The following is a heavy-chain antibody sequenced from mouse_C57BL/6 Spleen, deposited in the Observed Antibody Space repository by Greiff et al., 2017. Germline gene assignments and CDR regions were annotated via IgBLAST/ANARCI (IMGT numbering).Heavy chain of an antibody. Sequence: VQLQESGAELVRPGTSVKVSCKASGYAFTNYLIEWVKQRPGQGLEWIGVINPGSGGTNYNEKFKGKATLTADKSSSTAYMQLSSLTSEDSAVYFCARGDGNYWYFDVWGTGTTVTVSS. D-gene: IGHD2-1*01. J-gene: IGHJ1*03. CDR3: ARGDGNYWYFDV. CDR1: GYAFTNYL. CDR2: INPGSGGT. V-gene: IGHV1-54*01.